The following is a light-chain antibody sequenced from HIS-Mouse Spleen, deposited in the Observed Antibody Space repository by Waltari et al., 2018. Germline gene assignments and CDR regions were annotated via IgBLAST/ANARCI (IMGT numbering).Light chain of an antibody. Sequence: QSALTQPASMSGSPGQSITISCTGTSSDVGSYNLVSWYHQHPGKAPKLMIYEGSNRPSGVSNRFSGSKSGNTASLTISGLQAEDEADYYCCSYAGSSTWVFGGGTKLTVL. CDR1: SSDVGSYNL. V-gene: IGLV2-23*01. CDR2: EGS. J-gene: IGLJ3*02. CDR3: CSYAGSSTWV.